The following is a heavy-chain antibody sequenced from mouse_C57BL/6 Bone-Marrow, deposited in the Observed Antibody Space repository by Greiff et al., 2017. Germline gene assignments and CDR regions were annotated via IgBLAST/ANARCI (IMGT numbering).Heavy chain of an antibody. CDR1: GYTFTDYE. V-gene: IGHV1-15*01. Sequence: LQESGAELVRPGASVTLSCKASGYTFTDYEMHWVKQTPVHGLEWIGAIDPETGGTAYNQKFKGKAILTADKSSSTAYMELRSLTSEDSAVYYCTNYYGSRGYWGQGTTLTVSS. D-gene: IGHD1-1*01. CDR3: TNYYGSRGY. J-gene: IGHJ2*01. CDR2: IDPETGGT.